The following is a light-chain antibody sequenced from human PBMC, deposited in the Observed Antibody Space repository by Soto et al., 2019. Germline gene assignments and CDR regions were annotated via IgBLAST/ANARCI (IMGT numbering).Light chain of an antibody. CDR2: GAF. Sequence: EIVLTQSPGTLSLSPGERATLSCRASQSVSSNYLAWYQQKPGQAPRLLIYGAFSRATGIPDRFSGSGSGTDFTLTISRLEPEEFAVYYCQHHGRSAYTFGQGPTREIK. CDR1: QSVSSNY. J-gene: IGKJ2*01. V-gene: IGKV3-20*01. CDR3: QHHGRSAYT.